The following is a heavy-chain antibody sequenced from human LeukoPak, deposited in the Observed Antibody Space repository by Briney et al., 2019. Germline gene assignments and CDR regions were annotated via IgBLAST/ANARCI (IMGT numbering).Heavy chain of an antibody. CDR3: ARGLYGGNSGNWFDP. Sequence: SETLSLTCTVSGGSISSYYWSWIRQPAGKGLEWIGRIYTSGSTNYNPSLKSRVTMSVDTSKNQFSLKLSSVTAADTAVYYCARGLYGGNSGNWFDPWGQGTLVTVSS. CDR2: IYTSGST. D-gene: IGHD4-17*01. CDR1: GGSISSYY. V-gene: IGHV4-4*07. J-gene: IGHJ5*02.